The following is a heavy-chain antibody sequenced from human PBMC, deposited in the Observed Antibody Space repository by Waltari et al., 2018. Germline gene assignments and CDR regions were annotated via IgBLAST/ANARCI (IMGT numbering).Heavy chain of an antibody. CDR2: IDQSGLT. J-gene: IGHJ3*01. CDR1: GYPISDSRF. Sequence: ESGPGLVKVSEPLILNCGVSGYPISDSRFWSWIRQPPGEGLQWIGSIDQSGLTYYYPTLSGRLSMSVDRRKSQFSLKMNFGTADYASMYVCAIDNPFSSRWIADIDSFDLWGQGTMVTVSS. D-gene: IGHD2-2*01. V-gene: IGHV4-38-2*02. CDR3: AIDNPFSSRWIADIDSFDL.